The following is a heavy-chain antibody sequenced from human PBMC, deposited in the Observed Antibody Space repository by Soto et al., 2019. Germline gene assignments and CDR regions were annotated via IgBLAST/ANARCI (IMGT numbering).Heavy chain of an antibody. V-gene: IGHV4-34*01. CDR2: INSSGST. Sequence: SETLSLTCAVYGGTLSTHYWSWIRQPPGKGLEWIGEINSSGSTNYNPSLTSGVSISVDSSKNQFSLKLDSVTPADTAVYYCARVRGTAGKRYFDYWGPGTLVTVSS. CDR3: ARVRGTAGKRYFDY. CDR1: GGTLSTHY. J-gene: IGHJ4*02. D-gene: IGHD6-13*01.